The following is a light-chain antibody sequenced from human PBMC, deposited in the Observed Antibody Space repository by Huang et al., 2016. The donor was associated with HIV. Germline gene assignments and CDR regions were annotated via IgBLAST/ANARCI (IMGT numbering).Light chain of an antibody. CDR2: DAS. CDR1: QSVSSY. J-gene: IGKJ5*01. CDR3: QQYGTLPRT. Sequence: EIVFTQSPATLSLSPGERATLSCGASQSVSSYLAWYQQKPGLAHRLLIYDASSRATGIPDRYSGRWSGTDFTLTISRLEPEDFAVYYCQQYGTLPRTFGQGTRLEIK. V-gene: IGKV3D-20*01.